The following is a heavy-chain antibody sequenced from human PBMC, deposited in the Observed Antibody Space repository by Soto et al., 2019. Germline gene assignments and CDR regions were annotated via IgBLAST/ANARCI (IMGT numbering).Heavy chain of an antibody. V-gene: IGHV4-34*01. CDR2: INHSGST. CDR1: GGSFSGYY. Sequence: QVQLQQWGAGLLKPSETLSLTCAVYGGSFSGYYWSWIRQPPGKGLEWIGEINHSGSTNYNPSLKSRVTISVDTSKNQFSLKLSSVTAADTAVYYCARVQVVVVVAARPRWFDPWGQGTLVTVSS. CDR3: ARVQVVVVVAARPRWFDP. D-gene: IGHD2-15*01. J-gene: IGHJ5*02.